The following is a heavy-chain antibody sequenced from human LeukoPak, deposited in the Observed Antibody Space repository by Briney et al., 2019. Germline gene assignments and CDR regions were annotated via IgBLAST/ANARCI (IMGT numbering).Heavy chain of an antibody. J-gene: IGHJ4*02. D-gene: IGHD2-15*01. CDR2: INPNSGGT. V-gene: IGHV1-2*02. CDR1: GYTFTGYY. CDR3: ARGGIYCSGTNCYFDS. Sequence: ASVKISCKASGYTFTGYYMHCVRQAPGQGLEWMGWINPNSGGTKYAQKFQGRVTMTRDTSISTAYMELSRLRADDTAVYYCARGGIYCSGTNCYFDSWGQGTLVTVSS.